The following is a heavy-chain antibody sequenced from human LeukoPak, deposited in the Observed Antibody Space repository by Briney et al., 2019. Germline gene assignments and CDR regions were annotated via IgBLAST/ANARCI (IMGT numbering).Heavy chain of an antibody. Sequence: VMSRRLSCSSSEFTVSNYAMSWVRQPPVKGLKSVSAISESGETIDYADSVDVLFTISRDNSDNTLYLQMNGLRAEDTALYYCAKALYYDGSGSSHRTFDYWGQGTLVTVSS. CDR1: EFTVSNYA. D-gene: IGHD3-22*01. CDR3: AKALYYDGSGSSHRTFDY. CDR2: ISESGETI. V-gene: IGHV3-23*01. J-gene: IGHJ4*02.